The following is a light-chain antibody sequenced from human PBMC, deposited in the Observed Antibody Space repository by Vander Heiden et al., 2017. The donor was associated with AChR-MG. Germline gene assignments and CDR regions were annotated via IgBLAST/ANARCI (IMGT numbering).Light chain of an antibody. V-gene: IGKV1-12*01. CDR1: QDINRW. J-gene: IGKJ5*01. CDR3: QEAHTWPIT. Sequence: DIQMTQSPSSVSASVGDRVTITCRASQDINRWLVWYQQKPGEAPKLLIYAASTLQSGVPSRFSGSGFGTDFTLTISSLQPEDFATYYCQEAHTWPITFGQGTRLE. CDR2: AAS.